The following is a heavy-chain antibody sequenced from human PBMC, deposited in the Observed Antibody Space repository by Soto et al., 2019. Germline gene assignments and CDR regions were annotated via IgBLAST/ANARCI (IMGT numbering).Heavy chain of an antibody. CDR3: ARDRRMCTSTSCYRTQWFDP. V-gene: IGHV3-23*01. D-gene: IGHD2-2*01. CDR2: ITGGSGST. J-gene: IGHJ5*02. Sequence: PGGSLRLSCAASGFTISSYAMSWVRQAPGKGLEWVSGITGGSGSTNYADSVKGRFTISRDNSKNTLYLQMNSLRAEDTAVYYCARDRRMCTSTSCYRTQWFDPWGQGTLVTVSS. CDR1: GFTISSYA.